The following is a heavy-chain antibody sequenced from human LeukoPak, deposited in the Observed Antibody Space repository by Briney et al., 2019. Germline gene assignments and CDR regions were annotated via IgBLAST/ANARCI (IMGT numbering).Heavy chain of an antibody. CDR1: GYTFTSYG. V-gene: IGHV1-18*01. CDR3: ARVYCSGGSCYSEYGMDV. CDR2: ISAYNGNT. D-gene: IGHD2-15*01. J-gene: IGHJ6*02. Sequence: ASVKVSCKASGYTFTSYGISWVRQAPGQGLEWMGWISAYNGNTNYAQKLQGRVTMTTDTSTSTAYMELRSLRSDDTAVYYCARVYCSGGSCYSEYGMDVWGQGTTVTVSS.